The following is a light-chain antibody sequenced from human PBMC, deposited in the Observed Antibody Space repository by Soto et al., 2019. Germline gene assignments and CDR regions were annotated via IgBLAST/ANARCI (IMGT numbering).Light chain of an antibody. CDR3: SSYVFNSHVV. V-gene: IGLV2-14*03. CDR2: DVS. Sequence: QSALTQPASVSGSPGQSITISCTGTSSDVGGLNSVSWYQQHPGTAPKLMIYDVSNRPSRVSGRFSGSKSDNTASLTISGLQAEDEAHYYCSSYVFNSHVVFGGGTQLTVL. CDR1: SSDVGGLNS. J-gene: IGLJ2*01.